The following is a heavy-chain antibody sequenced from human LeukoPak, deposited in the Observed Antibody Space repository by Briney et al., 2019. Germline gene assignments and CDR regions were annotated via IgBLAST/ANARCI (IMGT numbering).Heavy chain of an antibody. V-gene: IGHV4-39*07. CDR3: ARVETSGYDYHNWFDP. Sequence: SETLSLTCTVSGGSISSSSYYWGWIRQPPGKGLEWIGSIYYSGSTYYNPSLKSRVTISVDTSKNQFSLKLSSVTAADTAVYYCARVETSGYDYHNWFDPWGQGTLVTVSS. CDR1: GGSISSSSYY. D-gene: IGHD5-12*01. CDR2: IYYSGST. J-gene: IGHJ5*02.